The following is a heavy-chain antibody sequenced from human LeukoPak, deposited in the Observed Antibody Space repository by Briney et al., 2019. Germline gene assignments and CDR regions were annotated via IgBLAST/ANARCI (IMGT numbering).Heavy chain of an antibody. CDR1: GFTFSNYA. Sequence: GGSLRLSCAASGFTFSNYAMTWVRQAPGKGLEWVSRIIDSDDRTYYADSVKGRFTISRDTSKNTLYLQMNSLRVDDTAVYYCAKDILYPYAFDFWGHGTMVTVSS. J-gene: IGHJ3*01. V-gene: IGHV3-23*01. CDR2: IIDSDDRT. D-gene: IGHD3-9*01. CDR3: AKDILYPYAFDF.